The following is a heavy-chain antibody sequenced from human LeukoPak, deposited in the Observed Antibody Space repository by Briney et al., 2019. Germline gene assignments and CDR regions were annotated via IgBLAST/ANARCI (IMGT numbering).Heavy chain of an antibody. Sequence: GGSLRLSCAASGFTLSDYWMHWVRQAPGKGLEWVAVIWYDGSVRYYADSVKGRFTISKDNSEDAMYLHMNRLRAEDTAVYYCARDQREGDYGLLFDYWGQGTLVTVSS. J-gene: IGHJ4*02. CDR3: ARDQREGDYGLLFDY. CDR2: IWYDGSVR. CDR1: GFTLSDYW. D-gene: IGHD4-17*01. V-gene: IGHV3-33*08.